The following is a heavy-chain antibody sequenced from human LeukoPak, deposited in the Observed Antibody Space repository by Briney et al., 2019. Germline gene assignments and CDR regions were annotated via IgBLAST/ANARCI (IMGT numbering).Heavy chain of an antibody. V-gene: IGHV3-23*01. CDR2: VSGSGGST. D-gene: IGHD3-22*01. CDR1: GFTFRSSA. CDR3: AKARYYDSSGPFDY. Sequence: GGSLSLSCATSGFTFRSSAMTWVRQAPGKGLEWVATVSGSGGSTYSADSVKGRFTISRDKSKNTLDLQMNSLRAEDTAVYYCAKARYYDSSGPFDYWGQGTLVTVSS. J-gene: IGHJ4*02.